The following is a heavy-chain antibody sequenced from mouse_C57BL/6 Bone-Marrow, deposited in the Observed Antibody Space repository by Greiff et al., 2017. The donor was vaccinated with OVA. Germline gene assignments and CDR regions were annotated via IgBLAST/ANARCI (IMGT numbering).Heavy chain of an antibody. CDR2: IYPRSGNT. Sequence: VQLQQSGAELARPGASVKLSCKASGYTFTSYGISWVKQRTGQGLEWIGEIYPRSGNTYYNEKFKGKATLTADKSSSTAYMALRSLTSEDAAVYVCARLYYGSSYDYWGQGTTLTVSA. CDR3: ARLYYGSSYDY. V-gene: IGHV1-81*01. J-gene: IGHJ2*01. CDR1: GYTFTSYG. D-gene: IGHD1-1*01.